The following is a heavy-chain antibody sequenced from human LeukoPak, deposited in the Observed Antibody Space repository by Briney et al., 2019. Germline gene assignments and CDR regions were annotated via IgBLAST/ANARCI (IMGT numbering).Heavy chain of an antibody. CDR2: IYHSGST. CDR1: GGSISSGGYS. V-gene: IGHV4-30-2*01. Sequence: SETLSLTCAVSGGSISSGGYSWSWIRQPPGKGPEWIGYIYHSGSTYYNPSLKSRVTISVDGSKNQFSLKLSSVTAADTAVYYCARGLGGLNYGDYFDYWGQGTLVTVSS. J-gene: IGHJ4*02. CDR3: ARGLGGLNYGDYFDY. D-gene: IGHD4-17*01.